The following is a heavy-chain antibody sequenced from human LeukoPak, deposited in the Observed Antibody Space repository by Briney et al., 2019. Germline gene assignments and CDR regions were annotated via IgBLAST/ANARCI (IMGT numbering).Heavy chain of an antibody. D-gene: IGHD3-10*01. CDR3: ARLYYYGSGSYRGFDP. V-gene: IGHV4-39*01. CDR2: IYYRGST. Sequence: PSETLSLTCTVSGGSISSSSYYWGWIRQPPGTGLEWIGSIYYRGSTYYNPSLKSRVTISVDTSKNQFSLKLSSVTAADTAVYYCARLYYYGSGSYRGFDPWGQGTLVTVSS. J-gene: IGHJ5*02. CDR1: GGSISSSSYY.